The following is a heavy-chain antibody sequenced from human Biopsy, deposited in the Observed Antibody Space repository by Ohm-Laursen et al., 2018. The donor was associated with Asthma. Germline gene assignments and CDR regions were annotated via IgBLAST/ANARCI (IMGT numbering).Heavy chain of an antibody. J-gene: IGHJ4*02. V-gene: IGHV4-4*02. D-gene: IGHD4-17*01. CDR3: ANYGDGSS. Sequence: PSETLSLTCAVSGVSISSTNWWSWVRQPPGKGLEWIGEIYHSGSTNYNPSLQSRVSISVDKSKNQFSLKVRSVTAADTAVYYCANYGDGSSWGQGTLVTVSS. CDR1: GVSISSTNW. CDR2: IYHSGST.